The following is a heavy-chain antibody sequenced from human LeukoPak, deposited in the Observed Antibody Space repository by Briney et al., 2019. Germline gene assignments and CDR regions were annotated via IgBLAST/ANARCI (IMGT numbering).Heavy chain of an antibody. CDR1: GFTFYDYA. Sequence: GGSLRLSCAASGFTFYDYAMHWVRQAPGKGLEWVSGISWNSGNIGYADSVKGRFTISRDNAKNSLYLQMNSLRAEDTALYYCAKDMIGYCSSTSCYSPFDYWGQGTLVTVSS. V-gene: IGHV3-9*01. D-gene: IGHD2-2*03. CDR2: ISWNSGNI. CDR3: AKDMIGYCSSTSCYSPFDY. J-gene: IGHJ4*02.